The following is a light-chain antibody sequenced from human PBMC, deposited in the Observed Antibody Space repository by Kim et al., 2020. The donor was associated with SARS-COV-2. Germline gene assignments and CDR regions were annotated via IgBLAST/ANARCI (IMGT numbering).Light chain of an antibody. CDR3: QKYNNSPLT. V-gene: IGKV1-27*01. Sequence: DILLTQSPASLSASVGETVTITCRASQSISNYLAWYQQKPGQVPTLLIYAASTMPSGIPSRFSGSGSGTEFTLTISSLQPEDFAAYYCQKYNNSPLTFGGGTKVDIK. CDR2: AAS. J-gene: IGKJ4*01. CDR1: QSISNY.